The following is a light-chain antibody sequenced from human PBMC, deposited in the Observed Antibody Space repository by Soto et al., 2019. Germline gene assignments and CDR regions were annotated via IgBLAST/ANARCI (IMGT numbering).Light chain of an antibody. Sequence: DIQMTQSPSSLSASVGDRVTITSRASQGISTYLNWYQQKPRKAPKLLIYAASSLQSGVPSRFSGSGSGTDFTLKISRVEAEDVGVYYCMQGTHWPRTFGQGTKVDIK. J-gene: IGKJ1*01. CDR1: QGISTY. CDR2: AAS. V-gene: IGKV1-39*01. CDR3: MQGTHWPRT.